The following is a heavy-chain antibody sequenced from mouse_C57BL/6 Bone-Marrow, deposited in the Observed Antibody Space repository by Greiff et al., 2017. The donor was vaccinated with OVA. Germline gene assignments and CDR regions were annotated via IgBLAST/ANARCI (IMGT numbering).Heavy chain of an antibody. CDR3: ARPGGDFDY. J-gene: IGHJ2*01. CDR1: GYTFTSYW. CDR2: IDPSDSYT. V-gene: IGHV1-69*01. Sequence: QVQLQQSGAELVMPGASVKLSCKASGYTFTSYWMHWVKQRPGQGLEWIGEIDPSDSYTNYNQKFKGKSTLTVDKSSSTAYMQLSSLTSEDSAVYYCARPGGDFDYWGQGTTLTVSS.